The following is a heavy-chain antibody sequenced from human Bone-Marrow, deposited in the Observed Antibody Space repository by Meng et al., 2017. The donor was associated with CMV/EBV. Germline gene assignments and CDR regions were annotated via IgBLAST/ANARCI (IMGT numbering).Heavy chain of an antibody. CDR3: ARDPGVSGDYYFDY. D-gene: IGHD4-17*01. CDR1: GFIFSSYW. CDR2: IKQDGTEK. V-gene: IGHV3-7*01. Sequence: ESLKLSCAASGFIFSSYWMSWVRQAPGKGLEWVANIKQDGTEKYYVDSVKGRFTIYRDNTKNSLYLQLNSLRAEDTAVYYCARDPGVSGDYYFDYWGQGKLVTVSS. J-gene: IGHJ4*02.